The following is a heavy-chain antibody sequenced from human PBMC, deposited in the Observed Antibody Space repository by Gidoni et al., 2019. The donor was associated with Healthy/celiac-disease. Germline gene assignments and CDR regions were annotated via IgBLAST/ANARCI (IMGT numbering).Heavy chain of an antibody. CDR1: GGSISSGRYY. V-gene: IGHV4-31*03. D-gene: IGHD3-22*01. CDR2: IYYSGST. CDR3: ARAYYDSSGYLPIADAFDI. J-gene: IGHJ3*02. Sequence: QVQLQESGPGLVKPSQTLSLTCTFPGGSISSGRYYWRWVRHPPGKGRAWHGFSASRGWTRQHPGKGLEWIGYIYYSGSTYYNPSLKSRVTISVDTSKNQFSLKLSSVTAADTAVYYCARAYYDSSGYLPIADAFDIWGQGTMVTVSS.